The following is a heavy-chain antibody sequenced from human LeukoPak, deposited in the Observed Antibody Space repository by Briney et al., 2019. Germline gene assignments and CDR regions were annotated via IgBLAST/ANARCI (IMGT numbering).Heavy chain of an antibody. CDR1: GFTFSSYA. J-gene: IGHJ4*02. D-gene: IGHD2-2*01. CDR2: ISGSGGST. Sequence: GGSLRLSCAASGFTFSSYAMSWVRQAPGKGLEWVSAISGSGGSTYYADSVKGRFTISRDNSKSTLYLQMNSLRAEDTAVYYCAKDRDIVVVPGANYYFDYWGQGTLVTVSS. V-gene: IGHV3-23*01. CDR3: AKDRDIVVVPGANYYFDY.